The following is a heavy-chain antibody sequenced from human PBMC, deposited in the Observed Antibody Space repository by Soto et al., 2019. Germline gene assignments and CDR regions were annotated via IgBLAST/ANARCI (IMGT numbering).Heavy chain of an antibody. CDR1: GGSISSYY. J-gene: IGHJ4*02. D-gene: IGHD5-12*01. V-gene: IGHV4-59*01. CDR2: IYYSGST. Sequence: KTSETLSLTCTVSGGSISSYYWSWIRQPPGKGLEWIGYIYYSGSTNYNPSLKSRVTISVDTSKNQFSLKLSSVTAADTAVYYCARGLPEMATTYYFDYWGQGTLVTVSS. CDR3: ARGLPEMATTYYFDY.